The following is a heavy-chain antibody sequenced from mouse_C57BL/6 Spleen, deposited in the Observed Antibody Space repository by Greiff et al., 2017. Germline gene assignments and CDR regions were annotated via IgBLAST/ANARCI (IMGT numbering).Heavy chain of an antibody. CDR3: APVTTERVMDY. CDR2: IDPEDGDT. CDR1: GFNIPDYY. J-gene: IGHJ4*01. V-gene: IGHV14-2*01. D-gene: IGHD2-5*01. Sequence: EVQLQQSGAELVKPGASVKLSCTASGFNIPDYYMHWVKQRTEQGLEWIGRIDPEDGDTNYAPKFQGKATITADTSSNTAYLQLSSLTYDGTAVYYCAPVTTERVMDYWGQGTSVTVSS.